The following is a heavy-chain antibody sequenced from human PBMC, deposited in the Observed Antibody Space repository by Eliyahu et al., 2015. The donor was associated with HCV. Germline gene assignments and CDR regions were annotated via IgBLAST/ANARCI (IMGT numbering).Heavy chain of an antibody. D-gene: IGHD1-26*01. CDR2: SENRISGSRM. J-gene: IGHJ4*02. V-gene: IGHV3-72*01. Sequence: EVQLVESGGGLVQPGGSLRLSCAAXGFPSSDYSIDWVRQAPGKGLGWIGXSENRISGSRMVYAASVRGRFTISRDDSKNSLYLQMNSLLIEDTAIYYCARDYWGSYEYWGQGTLVTVSS. CDR1: GFPSSDYS. CDR3: ARDYWGSYEY.